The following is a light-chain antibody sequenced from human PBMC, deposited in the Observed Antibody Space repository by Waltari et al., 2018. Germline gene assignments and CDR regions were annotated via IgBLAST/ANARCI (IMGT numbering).Light chain of an antibody. CDR2: GKN. J-gene: IGLJ1*01. V-gene: IGLV3-19*01. CDR1: RPRYYY. Sequence: SSELTQDPVVSVALGQTVRITCQGDRPRYYYATWYHQKPGQAPVLVMYGKNNRPSGIPDRFSGSYSGTTASLIITGAQAEDEGDYYCNSRDSRGHPLVFGTGTKVTVL. CDR3: NSRDSRGHPLV.